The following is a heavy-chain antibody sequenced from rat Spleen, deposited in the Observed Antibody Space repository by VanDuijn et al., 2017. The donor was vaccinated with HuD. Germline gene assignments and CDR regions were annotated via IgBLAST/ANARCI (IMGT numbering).Heavy chain of an antibody. CDR3: ARRHYGYTDYFDY. V-gene: IGHV5-22*01. D-gene: IGHD1-9*01. CDR2: ISYEGSST. J-gene: IGHJ2*01. CDR1: GFTFSDYY. Sequence: EVQLVESGGGLVQPGRSLKLSCAASGFTFSDYYMAWVRQAPKKGLEWVASISYEGSSTYYRDSVKGRFTISRANAKSTLSLQMDSLRSEDTATYYCARRHYGYTDYFDYWGQGVMVTVSS.